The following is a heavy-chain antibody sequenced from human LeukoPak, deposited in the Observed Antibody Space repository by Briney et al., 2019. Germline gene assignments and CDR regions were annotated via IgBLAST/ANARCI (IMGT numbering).Heavy chain of an antibody. V-gene: IGHV3-21*01. D-gene: IGHD3-22*01. J-gene: IGHJ4*02. CDR3: ARGGPYYYDSSGYYAY. CDR2: ISSSSSYI. CDR1: GFTFSSYS. Sequence: SGGSLRLSCAASGFTFSSYSMNWVRQAPGKGLEWVSSISSSSSYIYYADSVKGRFTISRDNAKNSLYLQMNSLRAEDTAVYYCARGGPYYYDSSGYYAYWGQGTLVTVSS.